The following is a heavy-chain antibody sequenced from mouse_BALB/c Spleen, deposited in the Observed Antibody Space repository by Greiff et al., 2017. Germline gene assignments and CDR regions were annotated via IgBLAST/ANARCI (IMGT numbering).Heavy chain of an antibody. V-gene: IGHV2-3*01. D-gene: IGHD1-1*01. CDR3: AKGIPYYYGSSSFYAMDY. Sequence: VKLMESGPGLVAPSQSLSITCTVSGFSLTSYGVSWVRQPPGKGLEWLGVIWGDGSTTYHSALISRLSISKDNSKSQVFLKLNSLQTDDTATYYCAKGIPYYYGSSSFYAMDYWGQGTAVTVSS. J-gene: IGHJ4*01. CDR1: GFSLTSYG. CDR2: IWGDGST.